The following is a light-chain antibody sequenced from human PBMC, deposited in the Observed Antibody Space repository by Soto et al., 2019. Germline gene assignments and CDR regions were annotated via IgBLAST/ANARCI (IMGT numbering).Light chain of an antibody. V-gene: IGKV3-15*01. CDR3: QQYNNWPPLT. J-gene: IGKJ4*01. Sequence: EIVMTQSPATLSVSPGERATLSCRASQSVSSNLAGYQQKPGQAPRRLIYGASTRATGIPARLSGSGSGTEFTLTISSLQSEDFAVYYCQQYNNWPPLTFGGGTKVEIK. CDR1: QSVSSN. CDR2: GAS.